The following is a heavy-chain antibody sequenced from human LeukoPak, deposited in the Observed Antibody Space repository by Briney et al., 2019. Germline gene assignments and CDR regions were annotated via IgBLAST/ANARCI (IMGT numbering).Heavy chain of an antibody. Sequence: GGSLRLSCAASGFTFSSYAMSWVRQAPGKGLEWVSAISGSGGSTYYADSVKGRFTISRDNSKNTLYLQMNSLRAEDTAVYYCAKDQQRYCSGGSCLNSFDYWGQGTLVTVSS. D-gene: IGHD2-15*01. V-gene: IGHV3-23*01. CDR2: ISGSGGST. CDR3: AKDQQRYCSGGSCLNSFDY. CDR1: GFTFSSYA. J-gene: IGHJ4*02.